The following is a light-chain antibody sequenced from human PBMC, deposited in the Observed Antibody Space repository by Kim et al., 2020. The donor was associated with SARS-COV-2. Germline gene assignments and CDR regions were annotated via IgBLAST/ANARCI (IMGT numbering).Light chain of an antibody. V-gene: IGLV3-1*01. CDR3: QAWDSSTVV. J-gene: IGLJ2*01. CDR1: KLGDKY. Sequence: AAPGQNDSITWSGDKLGDKYACWEQQEPGQAPVLVILQDSKRRSGIPERVSGSSSGNTATLTISGTQAMDEADYYCQAWDSSTVVFGGGTQLTVL. CDR2: QDS.